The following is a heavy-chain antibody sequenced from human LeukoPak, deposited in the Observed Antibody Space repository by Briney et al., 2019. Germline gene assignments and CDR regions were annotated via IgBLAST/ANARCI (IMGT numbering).Heavy chain of an antibody. D-gene: IGHD5-18*01. V-gene: IGHV1-69*05. CDR3: AREAAMGDYYYYYIDV. Sequence: ASVKVSCKASGGTFSSYAISWARQAPGQGLEWMGRIIPIFGTANYAQKFQGRVTITTDESTSTAYMELSSLRSEDTAVYYCAREAAMGDYYYYYIDVWGKGTTVTVSS. CDR1: GGTFSSYA. J-gene: IGHJ6*03. CDR2: IIPIFGTA.